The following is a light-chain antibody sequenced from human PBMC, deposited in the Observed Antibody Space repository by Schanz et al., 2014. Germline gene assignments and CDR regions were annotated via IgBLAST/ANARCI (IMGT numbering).Light chain of an antibody. CDR2: AAS. CDR3: QHYGNWPLT. V-gene: IGKV3-15*01. J-gene: IGKJ4*01. Sequence: DIVMTQSPASLYVSPGETATLSCRASQSISNTVAWYQQKPGQTPRLLIYAASTRATGIPARFSGSGSGTEFTLTISSLQSEDFAVYYCQHYGNWPLTFGGGTKVEIK. CDR1: QSISNT.